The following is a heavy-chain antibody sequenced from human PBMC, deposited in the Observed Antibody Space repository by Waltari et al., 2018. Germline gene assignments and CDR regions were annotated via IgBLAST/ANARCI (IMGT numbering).Heavy chain of an antibody. V-gene: IGHV4-59*01. D-gene: IGHD3-10*01. Sequence: QVQLQESGPGLVKPSETLSLTCTVSGGSISSYSWSWIRQPPGTGLEWIGYIYYSGSTNYNPSLKSRVTISVDTSKNQFSLKLSSVTAADTAVYYCARVLRVRERYYYYYYYMDVWGKGTTVTVSS. CDR2: IYYSGST. CDR3: ARVLRVRERYYYYYYYMDV. J-gene: IGHJ6*03. CDR1: GGSISSYS.